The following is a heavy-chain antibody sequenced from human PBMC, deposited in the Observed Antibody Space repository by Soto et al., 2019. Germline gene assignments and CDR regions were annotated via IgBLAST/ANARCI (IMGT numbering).Heavy chain of an antibody. J-gene: IGHJ6*02. Sequence: LRLSCVGSGFTFSTYSIHWVRQAPGKGLEWVSSISSRSDIYYANSVKGRFTISRDNAKNSVSLQMNSLRAEDTAVYYCAREYTAWPLAYGLDVWGQGTTVTVSS. V-gene: IGHV3-21*01. CDR3: AREYTAWPLAYGLDV. CDR2: ISSRSDI. D-gene: IGHD2-2*02. CDR1: GFTFSTYS.